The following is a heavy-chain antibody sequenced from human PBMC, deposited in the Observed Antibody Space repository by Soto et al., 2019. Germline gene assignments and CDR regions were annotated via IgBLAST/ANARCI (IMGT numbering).Heavy chain of an antibody. J-gene: IGHJ4*02. V-gene: IGHV1-69*01. D-gene: IGHD5-18*01. CDR2: IIPIFGTS. Sequence: VQLVQSGAEVKKPGSSVKVSCKASGGTFSNYALSWVRQAPGQGLEWMGGIIPIFGTSNYAQKFQGRVTITAYESTTIAYMELSSLRSEDTAVYYCARARGYSYGDQYFDYWGQGTLVTVSS. CDR3: ARARGYSYGDQYFDY. CDR1: GGTFSNYA.